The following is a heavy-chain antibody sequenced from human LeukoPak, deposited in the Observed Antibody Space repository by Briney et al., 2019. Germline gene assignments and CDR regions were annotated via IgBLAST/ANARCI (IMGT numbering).Heavy chain of an antibody. V-gene: IGHV3-23*01. D-gene: IGHD3-3*01. CDR3: AKREYNFWSGYFF. CDR1: GFTFSSYA. CDR2: INDSGGST. Sequence: GGSLRLSCAASGFTFSSYAMTWVRQAPGKGLEWVTSINDSGGSTYYADSVKGRFTISRDNSKNTLYLQMNSLRAEDTAVCYSAKREYNFWSGYFFWGQGTLVTVSS. J-gene: IGHJ4*02.